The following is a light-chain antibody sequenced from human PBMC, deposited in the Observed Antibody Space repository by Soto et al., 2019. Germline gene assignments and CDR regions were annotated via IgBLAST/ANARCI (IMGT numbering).Light chain of an antibody. J-gene: IGLJ1*01. CDR2: EVN. Sequence: SALTQPPSASGSPGQSVTISCTGTSSDVGGYNFVSWYQHHPGKAPKLIIYEVNKRPSGVPNRFSGSKSGNTASLTVSGLQAVDEADYYCNSYAGSNIYVFGTGTKLTVL. CDR3: NSYAGSNIYV. CDR1: SSDVGGYNF. V-gene: IGLV2-8*01.